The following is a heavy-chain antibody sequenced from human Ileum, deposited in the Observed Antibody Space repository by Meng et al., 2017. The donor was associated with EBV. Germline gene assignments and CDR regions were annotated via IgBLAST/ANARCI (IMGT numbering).Heavy chain of an antibody. J-gene: IGHJ4*02. CDR3: SRDLAGPYDD. Sequence: EVEVVESGGGLVQPGGSLRLSCATSGFPFSHYWMHWVRQVPGKGLVWVSRTNEDGGFTTYADSVRGRFTISRDNTKNILYLQMDSLRAEDTAVYFCSRDLAGPYDDWGQGTLVTVSS. V-gene: IGHV3-74*01. CDR2: TNEDGGFT. CDR1: GFPFSHYW.